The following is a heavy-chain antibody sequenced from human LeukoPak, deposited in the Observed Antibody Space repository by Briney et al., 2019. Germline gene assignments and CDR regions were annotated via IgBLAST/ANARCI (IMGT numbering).Heavy chain of an antibody. CDR2: ISTSGRAT. CDR1: GFTVRSNY. D-gene: IGHD5/OR15-5a*01. J-gene: IGHJ4*02. CDR3: AKARGSSVYEQFDY. V-gene: IGHV3-23*01. Sequence: GGSLRLSCAASGFTVRSNYMSWVRQAPEKGLQWVSTISTSGRATYYADSVEGRFTISRDNSKNTLYLQMNSLRADDTAVYCCAKARGSSVYEQFDYWGQGTQVTVSP.